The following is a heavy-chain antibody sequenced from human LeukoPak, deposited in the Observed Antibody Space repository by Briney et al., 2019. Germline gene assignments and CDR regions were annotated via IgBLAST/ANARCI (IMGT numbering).Heavy chain of an antibody. CDR3: ARGFLGADGAWFDP. D-gene: IGHD3-16*01. CDR2: IKQDGSEK. Sequence: GGSLRLSCAASGFTFSSYWMSWVRQAPGKGLEWVANIKQDGSEKYYVDSVKGRFTISRDNAKNSLYLQMNSLRAEDTAVYYCARGFLGADGAWFDPWGQGTLVTVSS. CDR1: GFTFSSYW. V-gene: IGHV3-7*01. J-gene: IGHJ5*02.